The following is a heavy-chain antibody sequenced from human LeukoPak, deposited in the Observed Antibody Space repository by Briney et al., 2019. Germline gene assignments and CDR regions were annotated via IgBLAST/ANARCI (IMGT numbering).Heavy chain of an antibody. D-gene: IGHD6-19*01. CDR2: IWYDGSNK. V-gene: IGHV3-33*01. J-gene: IGHJ4*02. CDR1: GFTFSSYG. Sequence: GGPLRLSCAASGFTFSSYGMHWVRQAPGKGLEWVAVIWYDGSNKYYADSVKGRFTISRDNSKNTLYLQMNSLRAEDTAVYYCARDSSSGWYPPNFDYWGQGTLVTVSS. CDR3: ARDSSSGWYPPNFDY.